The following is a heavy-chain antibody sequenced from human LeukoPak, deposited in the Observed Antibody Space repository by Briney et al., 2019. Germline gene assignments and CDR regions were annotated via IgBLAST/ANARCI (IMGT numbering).Heavy chain of an antibody. J-gene: IGHJ6*02. V-gene: IGHV3-74*01. CDR2: INSDGSTS. Sequence: GGSLRLSCAASGFTFSTYGMHWVRQAPGKGLVWVSRINSDGSTSSYADSVKGRFTISRDNAKNTLYLQMKSLRSEDTAVYYCAREGGYGYYYYGMDVWGQGTTVTVSS. D-gene: IGHD5-12*01. CDR3: AREGGYGYYYYGMDV. CDR1: GFTFSTYG.